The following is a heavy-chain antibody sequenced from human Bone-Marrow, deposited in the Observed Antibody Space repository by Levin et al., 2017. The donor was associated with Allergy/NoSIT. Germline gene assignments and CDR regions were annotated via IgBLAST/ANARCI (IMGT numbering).Heavy chain of an antibody. CDR3: ARDLPKHITIFGVVASRFDP. Sequence: GESLKISCKASGYTFTSYGISWVRQAPGQGLEWMGWISAYNGNTNYAQKLQGRVTMTTDTSTSTAYMELRSLRSDDTAVYYCARDLPKHITIFGVVASRFDPWGQGTLVTVSS. CDR2: ISAYNGNT. J-gene: IGHJ5*02. D-gene: IGHD3-3*01. V-gene: IGHV1-18*01. CDR1: GYTFTSYG.